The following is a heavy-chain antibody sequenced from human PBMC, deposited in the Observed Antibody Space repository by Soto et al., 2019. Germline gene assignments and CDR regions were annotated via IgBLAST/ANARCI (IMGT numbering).Heavy chain of an antibody. CDR2: IYPGDPDT. CDR1: GYSFTSYW. V-gene: IGHV5-51*01. CDR3: AGSYYDFWSGYPRPADAFDI. J-gene: IGHJ3*02. D-gene: IGHD3-3*01. Sequence: PGESLKISCKGSGYSFTSYWIGWVRQMPGKGLEWMGIIYPGDPDTRYSPSFQGQVTISADKSISTAYLQWSSLKASDTAMYYCAGSYYDFWSGYPRPADAFDIWAQGTMVTVSS.